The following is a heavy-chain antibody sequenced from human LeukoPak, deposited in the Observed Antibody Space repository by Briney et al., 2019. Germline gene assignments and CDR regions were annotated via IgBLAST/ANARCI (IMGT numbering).Heavy chain of an antibody. V-gene: IGHV3-21*01. D-gene: IGHD4-11*01. J-gene: IGHJ4*02. CDR1: GFTFSSYS. CDR3: ARERGARLHAIDY. CDR2: ISSSGSYI. Sequence: GGSLRLSCVASGFTFSSYSLNWVRQAPGKGLQWVSSISSSGSYIDYADSLRGRITISRDNPKSSLYLQMNSLRVEDTAVYYCARERGARLHAIDYWGQGTLVTVSS.